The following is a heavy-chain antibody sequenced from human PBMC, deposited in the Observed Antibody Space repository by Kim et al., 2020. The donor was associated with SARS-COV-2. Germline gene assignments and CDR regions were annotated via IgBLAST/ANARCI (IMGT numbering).Heavy chain of an antibody. CDR1: GFTFSSYS. Sequence: GGSLRLSCAASGFTFSSYSMNWVRQAPGKGLEWVSSISSSSSYIYYADSVKGRFTISRDNAKNSLYLQMNSLRAEDTAVYYCARISGITMVRGGVNWGQGTLVTVSS. D-gene: IGHD3-10*01. CDR2: ISSSSSYI. CDR3: ARISGITMVRGGVN. V-gene: IGHV3-21*01. J-gene: IGHJ4*02.